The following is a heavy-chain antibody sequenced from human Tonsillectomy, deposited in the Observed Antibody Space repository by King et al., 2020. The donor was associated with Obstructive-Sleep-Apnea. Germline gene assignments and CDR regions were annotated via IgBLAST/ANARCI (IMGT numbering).Heavy chain of an antibody. D-gene: IGHD6-13*01. CDR2: IYYNGRT. CDR1: GGSISSGGSY. Sequence: QLQESGPGLVKPSQTLSLTCTVSGGSISSGGSYWSWIRQHPGKGLEWIGYIYYNGRTYYNPSLKSRVTTSVDTSKNQFALKLGSVTAADTAVYYCARVPYSSSWGHYFDYWGQGTLVTVSS. V-gene: IGHV4-31*03. CDR3: ARVPYSSSWGHYFDY. J-gene: IGHJ4*02.